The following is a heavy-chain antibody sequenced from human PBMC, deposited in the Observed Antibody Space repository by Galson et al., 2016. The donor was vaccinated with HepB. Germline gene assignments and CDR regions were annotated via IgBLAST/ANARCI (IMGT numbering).Heavy chain of an antibody. V-gene: IGHV3-21*06. J-gene: IGHJ4*02. CDR3: ARGCRGGSCVDY. CDR2: ISIRSTYI. Sequence: SLRLSCAPSGFAFSNYSMHWVRQAPGKGPQWVSSISIRSTYIYYADSVRGRFTISRDNANNSLYLQMNSLRAEDTAVYYCARGCRGGSCVDYWGQGILVTVSS. D-gene: IGHD2-15*01. CDR1: GFAFSNYS.